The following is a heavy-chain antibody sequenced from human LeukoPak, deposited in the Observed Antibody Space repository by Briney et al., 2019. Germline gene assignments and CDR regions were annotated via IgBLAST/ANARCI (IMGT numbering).Heavy chain of an antibody. D-gene: IGHD2-2*01. Sequence: ASVKVSCKVSGYTLTELSMHWVRQAPGKGLEWMGGFDPEDGETIYAQKFQGRVTMTEDTSTDTAYMELSSLRSEDTAVYYCATGEYQLLSLAYFDLWGRGTLVTVSS. CDR1: GYTLTELS. CDR3: ATGEYQLLSLAYFDL. CDR2: FDPEDGET. V-gene: IGHV1-24*01. J-gene: IGHJ2*01.